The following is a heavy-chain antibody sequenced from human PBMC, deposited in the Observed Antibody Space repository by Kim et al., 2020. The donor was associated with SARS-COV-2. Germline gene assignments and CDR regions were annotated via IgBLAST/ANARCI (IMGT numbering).Heavy chain of an antibody. D-gene: IGHD1-1*01. V-gene: IGHV3-53*01. Sequence: GGSLRLSCAASGFSVSKNYMSWVRQAPGKGLEWVSVIYSGGAIHYTDSVKGRFTISRDNSKNTLYLQLSSLRVEDTTVYYCARGHDPSMRVPDPFGIWGQGTMVIVSS. CDR2: IYSGGAI. J-gene: IGHJ3*02. CDR1: GFSVSKNY. CDR3: ARGHDPSMRVPDPFGI.